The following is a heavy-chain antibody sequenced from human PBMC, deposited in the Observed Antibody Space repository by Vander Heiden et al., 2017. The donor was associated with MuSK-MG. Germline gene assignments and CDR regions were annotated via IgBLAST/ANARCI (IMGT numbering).Heavy chain of an antibody. V-gene: IGHV1-69*01. CDR2: IIPIFGTA. CDR1: GGTFSSYA. J-gene: IGHJ6*02. Sequence: QVQLVQSGAEVKKPGSSVKVSCKASGGTFSSYAISWVRQAPGQGLEWMGGIIPIFGTANYAQKFQGRVTITADESTSTAYMELSSLRSEDTAVYYCARDSDPMIVVVITPHARNYYGMDVWGQGTTVTVSS. D-gene: IGHD3-22*01. CDR3: ARDSDPMIVVVITPHARNYYGMDV.